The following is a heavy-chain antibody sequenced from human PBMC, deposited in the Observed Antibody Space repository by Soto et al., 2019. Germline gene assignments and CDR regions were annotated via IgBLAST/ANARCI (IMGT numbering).Heavy chain of an antibody. CDR3: ARLTVPLDIVVLPAASFDF. CDR1: GYTFTAYY. J-gene: IGHJ4*02. V-gene: IGHV1-2*02. CDR2: INPNSGGT. Sequence: ASVKVSCKASGYTFTAYYIHWVRQAPGQGLEWMGWINPNSGGTNYAQKFQGRVAMTRDTSISTAYMELSRLRSDDTAVYYCARLTVPLDIVVLPAASFDFWGQGALVTVSS. D-gene: IGHD2-2*01.